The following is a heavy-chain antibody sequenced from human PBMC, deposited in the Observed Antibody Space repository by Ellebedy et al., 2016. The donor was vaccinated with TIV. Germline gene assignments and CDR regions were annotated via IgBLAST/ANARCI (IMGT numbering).Heavy chain of an antibody. D-gene: IGHD2-21*02. CDR1: GFTFSSYS. CDR3: AKDRTSGDGYWVFDS. CDR2: ISSSSSYI. Sequence: GESLKISCAASGFTFSSYSMNWVRQAPGKGLEWVSSISSSSSYIYYADSVKGRFTISRDNSKRTVDLQMRSVRAEDTAVYFCAKDRTSGDGYWVFDSWGQGTMVSVSS. V-gene: IGHV3-21*04. J-gene: IGHJ4*02.